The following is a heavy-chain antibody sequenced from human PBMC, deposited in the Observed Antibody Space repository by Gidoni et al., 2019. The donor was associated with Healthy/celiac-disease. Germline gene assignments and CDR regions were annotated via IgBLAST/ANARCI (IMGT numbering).Heavy chain of an antibody. CDR1: GYTFTGYY. CDR3: ARFIAAAGNNWFDP. J-gene: IGHJ5*02. V-gene: IGHV1-2*04. CDR2: INPNSGGT. D-gene: IGHD6-13*01. Sequence: QVQLVQSGAEVKKPGASVKVSCKASGYTFTGYYMHWVRQAPGQGLEWMGWINPNSGGTNYAQKVQGWVTMTRDTSISTAYMELSRLRSDDTAVYYCARFIAAAGNNWFDPWGQGTLVTVSS.